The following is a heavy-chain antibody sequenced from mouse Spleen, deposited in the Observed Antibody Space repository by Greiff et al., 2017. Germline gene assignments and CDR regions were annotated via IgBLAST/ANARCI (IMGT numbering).Heavy chain of an antibody. CDR1: GFAFSSYD. CDR3: ARHELGRFAY. D-gene: IGHD4-1*01. CDR2: ISSGGGST. J-gene: IGHJ3*01. Sequence: EVKVVKSGGGLVKPGGSLKLSCAASGFAFSSYDMSWVRQTPEKRLEWVAYISSGGGSTYYPDTVKGRFTISRDNAKNTLYLQMSSLKSEDTAMYYWARHELGRFAYWGQGTLVTVSA. V-gene: IGHV5-12-1*01.